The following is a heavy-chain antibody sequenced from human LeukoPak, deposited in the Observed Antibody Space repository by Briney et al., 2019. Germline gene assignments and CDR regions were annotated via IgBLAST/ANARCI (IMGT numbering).Heavy chain of an antibody. Sequence: GGSLRLSCAAPGFTFSSYGMHWVRQAPAKGQEWVAFIRYDGSNKSYADSVKGRFTISRDNSKNTPYLQMTSLRAEDAAVFYCAKGRQYGDSDYWGQGTLVTVSS. CDR2: IRYDGSNK. V-gene: IGHV3-30*02. CDR1: GFTFSSYG. CDR3: AKGRQYGDSDY. J-gene: IGHJ4*02. D-gene: IGHD4-17*01.